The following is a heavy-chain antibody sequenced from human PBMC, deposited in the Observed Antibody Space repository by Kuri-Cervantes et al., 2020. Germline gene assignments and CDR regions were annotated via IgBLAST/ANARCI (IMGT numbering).Heavy chain of an antibody. V-gene: IGHV3-30*03. J-gene: IGHJ4*02. CDR1: GFTFSSYG. Sequence: GESLKISCAASGFTFSSYGMHWVRQAPGKGLEWVAVISYDGSNKYYADSVKGRFTISRDNSKYTLYLRMNSLRAEDTAVYYCARDFLQYSSSWGLDYWGQGTLVTVSS. CDR3: ARDFLQYSSSWGLDY. D-gene: IGHD6-6*01. CDR2: ISYDGSNK.